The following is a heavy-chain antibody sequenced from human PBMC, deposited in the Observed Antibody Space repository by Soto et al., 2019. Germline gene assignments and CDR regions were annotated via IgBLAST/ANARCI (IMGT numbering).Heavy chain of an antibody. CDR1: GYSFTSYW. CDR2: IYPGDSDT. V-gene: IGHV5-51*03. D-gene: IGHD3-22*01. J-gene: IGHJ3*02. Sequence: EVQLVQSGAEVKKPGESLKISCKGSGYSFTSYWIGWVRQMPGKRLEWMGIIYPGDSDTSYSPSFQGQVTIRADKSISTAYLQWSSLKASDSAMYYCARLYYYDSSGYDDAFDIWGQGTMVTVSS. CDR3: ARLYYYDSSGYDDAFDI.